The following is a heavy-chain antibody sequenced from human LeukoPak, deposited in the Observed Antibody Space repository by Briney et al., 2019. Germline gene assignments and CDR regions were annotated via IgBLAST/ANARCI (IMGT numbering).Heavy chain of an antibody. D-gene: IGHD3-3*01. V-gene: IGHV4-59*08. J-gene: IGHJ4*02. CDR1: GGSISSYY. CDR3: ARLFGVVTSILDY. Sequence: SETLSLTCTVSGGSISSYYWSWIRQPPGKGLEWIGYIYYSGSTNYNPSLKSRVTISVDTSKNQFSLKLSSVTAADTAVYYCARLFGVVTSILDYWGQGTLVTVSS. CDR2: IYYSGST.